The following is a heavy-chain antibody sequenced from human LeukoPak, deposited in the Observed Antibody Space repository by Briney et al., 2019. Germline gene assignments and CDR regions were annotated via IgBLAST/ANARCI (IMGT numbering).Heavy chain of an antibody. CDR3: AKAPYCGGDCYTAFDY. D-gene: IGHD2-21*02. CDR1: GFTFSSYA. J-gene: IGHJ4*02. Sequence: GSLRLSCAASGFTFSSYAMSWVRQAPGKGLEWVSAISGSGGSTYYADSVKGRFTISRDNSKNTLYLQMNSLRAEDTAVYYCAKAPYCGGDCYTAFDYWGRGTLVTVSS. CDR2: ISGSGGST. V-gene: IGHV3-23*01.